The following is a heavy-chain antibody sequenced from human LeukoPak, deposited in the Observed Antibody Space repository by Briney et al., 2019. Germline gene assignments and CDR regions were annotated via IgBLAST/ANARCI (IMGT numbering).Heavy chain of an antibody. CDR2: ISYDGSNK. CDR3: AKANWVSNVDSVW. J-gene: IGHJ4*02. V-gene: IGHV3-30*07. CDR1: GFTFSSYA. Sequence: GGSLRLSCAASGFTFSSYAMHWVRQAPGKGLEWVAVISYDGSNKYYADSVKGRFTLARDDSRNTVYLQMNNLRVEDTAIYYCAKANWVSNVDSVWWGQGTQVTVSS. D-gene: IGHD1-1*01.